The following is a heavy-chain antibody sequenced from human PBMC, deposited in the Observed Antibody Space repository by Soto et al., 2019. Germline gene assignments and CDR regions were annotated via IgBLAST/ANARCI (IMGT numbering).Heavy chain of an antibody. J-gene: IGHJ4*02. Sequence: EVQLVESGGGLVLPGGSLRLSCAASGFSFSSHAMHWVRQAPGRGLEYVSAIVSNGGSTIYASSVKGTFPISRDNSKNTMNLQMGSLRAGDMAVYYCASAKQGLYLGELSCSDYWGQGTMVTVSS. V-gene: IGHV3-64*01. CDR3: ASAKQGLYLGELSCSDY. CDR1: GFSFSSHA. CDR2: IVSNGGST. D-gene: IGHD3-16*02.